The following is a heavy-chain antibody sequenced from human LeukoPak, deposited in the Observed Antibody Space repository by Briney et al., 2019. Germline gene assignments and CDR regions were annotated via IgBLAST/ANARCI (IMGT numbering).Heavy chain of an antibody. Sequence: ASVKVSCKASGGTFSSYAISWVRQAPGQGLEWMGRIIPIFGTANYAQKFQGRVTITTDESTSTAYMELSSRRSEDTAVYYCALPGIAVAGYDYWGQGTLVTVSS. CDR3: ALPGIAVAGYDY. CDR2: IIPIFGTA. J-gene: IGHJ4*02. D-gene: IGHD6-19*01. CDR1: GGTFSSYA. V-gene: IGHV1-69*05.